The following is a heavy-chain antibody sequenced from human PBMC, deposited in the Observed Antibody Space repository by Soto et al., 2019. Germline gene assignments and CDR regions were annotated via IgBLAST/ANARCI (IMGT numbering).Heavy chain of an antibody. CDR3: ARRVGSGYYGWYFDY. D-gene: IGHD3-22*01. Sequence: PGGSLRLSCAASGFTFSSYSMNWVRQAPGKGLEWVSYISSSSSTIYYADSVKGRFTISRDNAKNSLYLQMNSLRAEDTAVYYCARRVGSGYYGWYFDYWGQGTLVTVSS. CDR2: ISSSSSTI. J-gene: IGHJ4*02. CDR1: GFTFSSYS. V-gene: IGHV3-48*01.